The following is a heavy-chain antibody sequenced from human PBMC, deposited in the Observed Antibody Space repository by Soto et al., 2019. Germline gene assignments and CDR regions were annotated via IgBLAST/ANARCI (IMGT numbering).Heavy chain of an antibody. CDR2: ISTDGSVT. V-gene: IGHV3-74*01. Sequence: GGSLRLSCAASGLTFSSYWMHWVRQAPGKGLVWVSRISTDGSVTTYTDSVKGRFTISRDNSKNSLYLQVNSLRAEDTAVYYCARAMDTAMASKDNWFDPWGQGTLVTVSS. D-gene: IGHD5-18*01. J-gene: IGHJ5*02. CDR3: ARAMDTAMASKDNWFDP. CDR1: GLTFSSYW.